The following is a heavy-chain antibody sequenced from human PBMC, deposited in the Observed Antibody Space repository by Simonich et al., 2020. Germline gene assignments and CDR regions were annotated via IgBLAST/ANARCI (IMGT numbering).Heavy chain of an antibody. CDR3: ANSWGSGAFDI. D-gene: IGHD7-27*01. CDR1: GFTFSSHW. Sequence: EVQLVESGGGLVQPGGSLRLSCAASGFTFSSHWMHWVRQAPGKGLVCVSRINSDESSTSYADSVKGRFTISRDNAKNTLYLQMNSLRAEDTAVYYCANSWGSGAFDIWPRDNGHRLV. CDR2: INSDESST. J-gene: IGHJ3*02. V-gene: IGHV3-74*01.